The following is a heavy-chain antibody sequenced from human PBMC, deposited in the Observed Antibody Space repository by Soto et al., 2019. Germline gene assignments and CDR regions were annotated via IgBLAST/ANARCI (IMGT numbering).Heavy chain of an antibody. CDR2: ISGSGGST. V-gene: IGHV3-23*01. CDR3: AKDRYGDYADYYYGMDV. Sequence: EVQLLESGGGLVQPGGSLRLSCAASGFTFSSYAMSWVRQAPGKGLEWVSAISGSGGSTYYADSVKGRFTISRDNSKNTLYLQMNSLRAEDTAVYYCAKDRYGDYADYYYGMDVWGQGTTVTVSS. CDR1: GFTFSSYA. J-gene: IGHJ6*02. D-gene: IGHD4-17*01.